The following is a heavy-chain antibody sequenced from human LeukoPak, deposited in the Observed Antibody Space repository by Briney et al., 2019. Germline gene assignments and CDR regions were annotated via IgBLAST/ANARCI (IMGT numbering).Heavy chain of an antibody. CDR1: GFTFSSYW. V-gene: IGHV3-7*01. CDR3: ARSRGELLRGFDY. CDR2: IKQDGSEK. Sequence: PGGSLRLSCAASGFTFSSYWMSWVRQAPGKGLEWVANIKQDGSEKYYVDSVKGRFTISRDNAKNSLYLQMNSLRAEDTAVYYCARSRGELLRGFDYWGQGALVTVSS. D-gene: IGHD1-26*01. J-gene: IGHJ4*02.